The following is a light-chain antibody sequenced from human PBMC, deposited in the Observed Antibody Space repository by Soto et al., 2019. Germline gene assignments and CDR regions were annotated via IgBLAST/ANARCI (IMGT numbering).Light chain of an antibody. CDR1: HSVSSNY. CDR3: QQYHNSPPT. J-gene: IGKJ2*01. V-gene: IGKV3-20*01. CDR2: GAS. Sequence: EIVLTQSPGTLSLSPGERATLSCRASHSVSSNYFAWYQQKPGQAPRLLMYGASSRDTGIPGRFSGSGSGADFTLTISRLEPEDFAVYYCQQYHNSPPTFGKGTKLEIK.